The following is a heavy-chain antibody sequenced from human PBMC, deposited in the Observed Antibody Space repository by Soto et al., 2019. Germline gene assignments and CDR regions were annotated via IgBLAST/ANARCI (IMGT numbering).Heavy chain of an antibody. CDR2: IEGDSGDA. CDR1: AHTLPNYQ. V-gene: IGHV1-3*01. J-gene: IGHJ4*02. Sequence: APGPVSCNAAAHTLPNYQIHWLRQAPGHGIEWMAYIEGDSGDASYSQKFQDRITITRQTSANTAYLDLSSLRSEDTAVYYCARVGPTTVIDYWGQGTLVTVSS. CDR3: ARVGPTTVIDY. D-gene: IGHD4-4*01.